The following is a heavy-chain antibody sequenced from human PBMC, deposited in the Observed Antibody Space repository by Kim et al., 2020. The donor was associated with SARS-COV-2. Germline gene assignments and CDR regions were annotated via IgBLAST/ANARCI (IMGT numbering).Heavy chain of an antibody. D-gene: IGHD2-2*01. Sequence: KGRFTISRDNSKNTLYLQMNSLRAEDTAVYYCASGISPIVVVPAAPFRDYWGQGTLVTVSS. J-gene: IGHJ4*02. V-gene: IGHV3-30*07. CDR3: ASGISPIVVVPAAPFRDY.